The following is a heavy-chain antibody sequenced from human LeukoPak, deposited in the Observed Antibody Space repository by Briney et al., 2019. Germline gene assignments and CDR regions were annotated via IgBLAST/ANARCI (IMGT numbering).Heavy chain of an antibody. CDR1: AGSISSGVYY. Sequence: PSETLSLTCTVSAGSISSGVYYWSWIRQPAGKGLEWIGRIYTSGSTNYNPSLKSRVTISVDTSKNQFPLKLSSVTAADTAVYYCARGPLCGGDCPFDYWGQGTLVTVSS. D-gene: IGHD2-21*02. V-gene: IGHV4-61*02. CDR3: ARGPLCGGDCPFDY. CDR2: IYTSGST. J-gene: IGHJ4*02.